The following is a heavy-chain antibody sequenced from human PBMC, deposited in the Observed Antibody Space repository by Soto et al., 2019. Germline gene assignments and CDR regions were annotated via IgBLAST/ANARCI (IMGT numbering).Heavy chain of an antibody. J-gene: IGHJ6*02. Sequence: SETLSLTCTVSGGSISSGDYYWSWIRQPPGKGLEWIGYIYYSGSTYYNPSLKSRVTISVDTSKNQFSLKLSSVTAADTAVYYCARDRAGYSSSSSIIYYYYYGMDVWGQGTTVTVSS. CDR1: GGSISSGDYY. D-gene: IGHD6-6*01. CDR3: ARDRAGYSSSSSIIYYYYYGMDV. CDR2: IYYSGST. V-gene: IGHV4-30-4*01.